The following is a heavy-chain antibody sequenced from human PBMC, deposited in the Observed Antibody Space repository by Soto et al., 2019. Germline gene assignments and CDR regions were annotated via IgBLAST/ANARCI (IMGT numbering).Heavy chain of an antibody. D-gene: IGHD2-15*01. CDR2: INHSGST. CDR1: GGSFSGYY. CDR3: ARVLARYCSGGSCLDP. J-gene: IGHJ5*02. Sequence: QVQLQQWGAGLLKPSETLSLTCAVYGGSFSGYYWSWIRQPPGKGLEWIGEINHSGSTNYNPSLKSRVTISVDTSKNQFSLKLSSVTAADTAVYYCARVLARYCSGGSCLDPWGQGTLVTVSS. V-gene: IGHV4-34*01.